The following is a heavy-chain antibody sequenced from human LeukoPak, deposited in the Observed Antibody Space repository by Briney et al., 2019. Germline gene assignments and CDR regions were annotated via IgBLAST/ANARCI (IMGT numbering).Heavy chain of an antibody. Sequence: PGRSLRLSCAASGFTFSSYGMHWVRQAPGKGLEWVAVIWYDGSNKYYADSVKGRFTISRDNSKNTLYLQMNSLRAEDTAVYYCAKGALYSSGWYLWYWGQGTLVTVSS. V-gene: IGHV3-33*06. CDR2: IWYDGSNK. J-gene: IGHJ4*02. CDR1: GFTFSSYG. D-gene: IGHD6-19*01. CDR3: AKGALYSSGWYLWY.